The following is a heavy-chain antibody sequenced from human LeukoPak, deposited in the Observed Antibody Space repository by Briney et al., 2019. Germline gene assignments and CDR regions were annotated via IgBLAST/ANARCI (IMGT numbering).Heavy chain of an antibody. J-gene: IGHJ6*03. V-gene: IGHV4-39*01. CDR3: ASHTAMVRPHYHYYYYMDV. CDR1: GGSISSSSYY. D-gene: IGHD5-18*01. CDR2: IYYSGST. Sequence: PSETLSLTCTVSGGSISSSSYYWGWIRQPPGKGLEWIGSIYYSGSTYYNPSLKSRVTISVDTSKNQFSLKLSSVTAADTAVYYCASHTAMVRPHYHYYYYMDVWGKGTTVTVSS.